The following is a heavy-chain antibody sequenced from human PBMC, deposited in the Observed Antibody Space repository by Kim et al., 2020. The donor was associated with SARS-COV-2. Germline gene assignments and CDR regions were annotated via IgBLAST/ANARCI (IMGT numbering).Heavy chain of an antibody. V-gene: IGHV7-4-1*02. Sequence: ASVQVSCRASGYIFTSYAMNWVRQAPGQGLQWMGWINTNTGNPTYAQGFTGRFVFSLDTSVSTAYLQISNLKAEDTAVYYCARDGEEPDSRQLERLWFDPWGQGTLVTVSS. CDR1: GYIFTSYA. J-gene: IGHJ5*02. D-gene: IGHD1-1*01. CDR3: ARDGEEPDSRQLERLWFDP. CDR2: INTNTGNP.